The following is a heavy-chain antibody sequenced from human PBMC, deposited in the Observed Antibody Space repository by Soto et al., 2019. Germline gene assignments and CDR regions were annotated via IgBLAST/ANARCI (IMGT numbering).Heavy chain of an antibody. D-gene: IGHD2-15*01. CDR3: ARDHTEYCSGGSCYWFDP. CDR1: GFTFSSYA. CDR2: ISGTGGRT. J-gene: IGHJ5*02. V-gene: IGHV3-23*01. Sequence: GGSLRLSCAASGFTFSSYAMSWVRQAPGKGLEWVSSISGTGGRTYYADSVKGRFTVSRDNSKNTVYLQMNSLRAEDTAEYYCARDHTEYCSGGSCYWFDPWGQGTLVTVSS.